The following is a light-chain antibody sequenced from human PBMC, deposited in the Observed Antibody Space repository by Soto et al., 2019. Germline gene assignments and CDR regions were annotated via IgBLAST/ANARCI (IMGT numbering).Light chain of an antibody. CDR3: GTWDSRLGVAL. CDR1: ISNIENNY. Sequence: QSVLTQPPSVSAAAGQKVTISCSGSISNIENNYVSWYQQVPGTAPKLLIYDNNKRPSGIPDRFSGSKSGASATLGITGLQTGDEADYYCGTWDSRLGVALFGGGTQLTVL. V-gene: IGLV1-51*01. J-gene: IGLJ2*01. CDR2: DNN.